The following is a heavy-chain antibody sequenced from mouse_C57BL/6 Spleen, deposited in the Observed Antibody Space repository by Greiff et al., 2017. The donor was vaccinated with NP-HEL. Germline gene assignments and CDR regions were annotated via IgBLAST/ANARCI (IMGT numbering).Heavy chain of an antibody. CDR3: ARSGSNYVFDY. Sequence: QVQLQQPGAELVMPGASVKLSCKASGYTFTSYWMHWVKQRPGQGLERIGEIDPSDSYTNYNQKFKGKSTLTVDKSSSTAYMQLSSLTSEDSAVYYCARSGSNYVFDYWGQGTTLTVSS. V-gene: IGHV1-69*01. D-gene: IGHD2-5*01. CDR1: GYTFTSYW. J-gene: IGHJ2*01. CDR2: IDPSDSYT.